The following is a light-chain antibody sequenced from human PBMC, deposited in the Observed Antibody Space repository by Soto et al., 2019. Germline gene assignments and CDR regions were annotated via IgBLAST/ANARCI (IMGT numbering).Light chain of an antibody. J-gene: IGKJ1*01. CDR1: QSISSN. V-gene: IGKV3-15*01. CDR3: QQYNDWLRT. Sequence: EIGMTDSPATLSVSPGERATLSCRASQSISSNLAWYQQKPGQAPRLLIYGASTRATGIPARFSGSGSGTEFTLTISSLQSEDFAVYYCQQYNDWLRTFCQGTKVDIK. CDR2: GAS.